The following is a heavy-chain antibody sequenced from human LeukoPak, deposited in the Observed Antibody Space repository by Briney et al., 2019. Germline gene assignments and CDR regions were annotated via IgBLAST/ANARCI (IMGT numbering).Heavy chain of an antibody. Sequence: ASVKVSCKASGYTFTSYDFNWVRQATGQRPEWMGWMSPNSGDTGYALKFQDRVTMTRNTSISTAYVELSSLRSDDTAVYYCARGPPNWGYDYWGPGTLVTVSS. J-gene: IGHJ4*02. CDR3: ARGPPNWGYDY. CDR2: MSPNSGDT. D-gene: IGHD7-27*01. V-gene: IGHV1-8*01. CDR1: GYTFTSYD.